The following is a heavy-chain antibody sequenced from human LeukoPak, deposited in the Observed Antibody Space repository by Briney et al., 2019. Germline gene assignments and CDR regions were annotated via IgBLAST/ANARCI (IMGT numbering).Heavy chain of an antibody. CDR2: VYSSGST. J-gene: IGHJ4*02. Sequence: SETLSLTCSVSGDSISIYYWSWIRQPPGRGLEWIGYVYSSGSTNYNPSLKSRVTISIDTSKNQFSLKLSSLTAADTAVYYCASVGGSDNYYVDYWGQGTLVTVSS. V-gene: IGHV4-59*01. CDR3: ASVGGSDNYYVDY. CDR1: GDSISIYY. D-gene: IGHD3-10*01.